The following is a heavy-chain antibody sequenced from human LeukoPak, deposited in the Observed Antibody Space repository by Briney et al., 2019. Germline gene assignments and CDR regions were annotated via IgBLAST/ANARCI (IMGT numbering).Heavy chain of an antibody. J-gene: IGHJ3*02. V-gene: IGHV1-18*01. D-gene: IGHD3-22*01. CDR2: ISAYNGNT. CDR3: ASLKNYYDSSGYLVTDAFDI. Sequence: ASVKVSCKASGYTFTNYAISWVRQAPGQGLEWMGWISAYNGNTNYAQKLQGRVTMTTDTSTSTAYMELRSLKSDDTAVYYCASLKNYYDSSGYLVTDAFDIWGQGTMVTVSS. CDR1: GYTFTNYA.